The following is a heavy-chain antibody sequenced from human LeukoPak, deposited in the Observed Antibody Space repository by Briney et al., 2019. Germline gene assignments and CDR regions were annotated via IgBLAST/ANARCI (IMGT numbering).Heavy chain of an antibody. Sequence: SGGSLRLSCAASGFTFINYWMHWVRQAPGEGLVWVSHINNDGGTTTYADSVKGRFTISRDNAKNTLYLHVNSLRAEDTAVYYCARGGFCSGADCRGSFDYWGQGSLVTVSS. D-gene: IGHD2-15*01. CDR1: GFTFINYW. CDR3: ARGGFCSGADCRGSFDY. V-gene: IGHV3-74*01. J-gene: IGHJ4*02. CDR2: INNDGGTT.